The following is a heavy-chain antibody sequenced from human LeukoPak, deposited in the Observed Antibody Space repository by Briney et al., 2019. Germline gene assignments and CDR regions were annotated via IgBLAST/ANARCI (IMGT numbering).Heavy chain of an antibody. CDR1: GGSISSYY. V-gene: IGHV4-59*01. J-gene: IGHJ4*02. CDR3: ARGVRGIFDC. CDR2: IYHSGST. Sequence: SETLSLTCTVSGGSISSYYWSWIRQPPGKGLEWIGYIYHSGSTNYNPSLKSRVTISVDTSKNQFSLKLSSVTAADTAVYYCARGVRGIFDCWGQGTLVTVSS. D-gene: IGHD3-10*01.